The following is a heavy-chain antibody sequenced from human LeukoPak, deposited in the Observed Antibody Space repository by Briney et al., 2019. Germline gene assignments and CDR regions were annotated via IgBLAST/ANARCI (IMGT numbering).Heavy chain of an antibody. CDR2: ISAYNGNT. J-gene: IGHJ4*02. CDR1: GYTFTSYG. Sequence: RASVKVSCKASGYTFTSYGISWVRQAPGQGLEWMGWISAYNGNTNYAQKLQGRVTMTTDTSTSTAYMELRSLRSDDTAVYYCARDKGGKSGSYQSSGPRFDYWGQGTLVTVSS. V-gene: IGHV1-18*01. D-gene: IGHD3-10*01. CDR3: ARDKGGKSGSYQSSGPRFDY.